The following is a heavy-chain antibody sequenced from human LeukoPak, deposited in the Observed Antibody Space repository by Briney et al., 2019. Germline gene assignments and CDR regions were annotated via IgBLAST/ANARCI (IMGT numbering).Heavy chain of an antibody. CDR2: ISGGGPRT. CDR3: AKGTCTAKSRYGNAFDM. V-gene: IGHV3-23*01. CDR1: GFTFSTYA. J-gene: IGHJ3*02. D-gene: IGHD2-21*02. Sequence: PGGSLRLSCAASGFTFSTYAMNWIRQAPGKGLEWVSTISGGGPRTYYADSVKGRFTISRDNANNTVYLLMSSLRAEDTAVYYCAKGTCTAKSRYGNAFDMWGQGTKVTVSS.